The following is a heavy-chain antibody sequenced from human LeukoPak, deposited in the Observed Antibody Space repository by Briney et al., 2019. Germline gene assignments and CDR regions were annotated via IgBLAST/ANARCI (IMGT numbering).Heavy chain of an antibody. D-gene: IGHD2-21*01. CDR2: IDWDDDK. CDR3: ARAVEVYYYYYMDV. Sequence: SGPTLVNPTQTLTLTCTFSGFSLSTSGMCVSWIRQPPGKALEWLARIDWDDDKYYSTSLKTRLTISKDTSKNQVALTMTNMDPVDTATYYCARAVEVYYYYYMDVWGKGTTVTVSS. V-gene: IGHV2-70*11. J-gene: IGHJ6*03. CDR1: GFSLSTSGMC.